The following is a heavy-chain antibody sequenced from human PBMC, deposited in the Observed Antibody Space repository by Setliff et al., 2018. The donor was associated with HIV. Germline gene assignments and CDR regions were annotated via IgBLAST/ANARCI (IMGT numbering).Heavy chain of an antibody. Sequence: GESLTLSCVDSGFTFSNYAMHWVRQAPGKGLEWVAVISYDGSNNYYADSVKGRFTISRDNSKNTLYLQVNSLRAEDTAVYHCAKGREYGSGTWRAMDVWGKGTTVTVSS. J-gene: IGHJ6*03. D-gene: IGHD3-10*01. CDR1: GFTFSNYA. CDR3: AKGREYGSGTWRAMDV. V-gene: IGHV3-30*04. CDR2: ISYDGSNN.